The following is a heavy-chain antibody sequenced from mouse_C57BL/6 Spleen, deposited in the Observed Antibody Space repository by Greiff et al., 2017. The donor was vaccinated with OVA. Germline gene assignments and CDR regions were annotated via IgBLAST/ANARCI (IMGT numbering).Heavy chain of an antibody. CDR1: GYTFTDYN. J-gene: IGHJ3*01. V-gene: IGHV1-18*01. Sequence: EVQLQQSGPELVKPGASVKIPCKASGYTFTDYNMDWVKQSHGKSLEWIGDINPNNGGTIYNQKFKGKATLTVDKSSSTAYMELRSLTSEDTAVYYCARSGYYGSSYVFAYWGQGTLVTVSA. CDR2: INPNNGGT. D-gene: IGHD1-1*01. CDR3: ARSGYYGSSYVFAY.